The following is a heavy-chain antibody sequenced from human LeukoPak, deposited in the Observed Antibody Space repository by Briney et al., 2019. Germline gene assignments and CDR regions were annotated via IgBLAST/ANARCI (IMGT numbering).Heavy chain of an antibody. CDR3: ARDGETIYGDYGYFDL. D-gene: IGHD4-17*01. Sequence: SETLSLTCAVSGGSISSGGYSWSWIRQPPGKGLEWIGYIYHSGSTYYNPPLKSRVTISVDRSKNQFSLKLSSVTAADTAVYYCARDGETIYGDYGYFDLWGRGTLVTVSS. CDR2: IYHSGST. CDR1: GGSISSGGYS. V-gene: IGHV4-30-2*01. J-gene: IGHJ2*01.